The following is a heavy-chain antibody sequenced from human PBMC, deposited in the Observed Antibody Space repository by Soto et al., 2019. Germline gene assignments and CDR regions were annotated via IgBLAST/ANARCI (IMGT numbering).Heavy chain of an antibody. CDR1: GFTFSRYW. V-gene: IGHV3-7*01. D-gene: IGHD3-3*01. CDR3: ARVNDFWSGSTYYYMDL. J-gene: IGHJ6*03. Sequence: EVQLVESGGGLVQPGGSLRLSCAASGFTFSRYWMTWVCQAPGKGLEWLANIKQDGSEAYYVDSVKGRFTIFRDNARNSLYLQMNSQRAEDTAVYYCARVNDFWSGSTYYYMDLWGQGTTVTVSS. CDR2: IKQDGSEA.